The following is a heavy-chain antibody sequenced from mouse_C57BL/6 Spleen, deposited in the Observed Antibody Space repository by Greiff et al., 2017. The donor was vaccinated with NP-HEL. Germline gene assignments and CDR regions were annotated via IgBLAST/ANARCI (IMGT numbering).Heavy chain of an antibody. CDR2: INPNYGIT. V-gene: IGHV1-39*01. CDR1: GYSFTDYN. Sequence: QLQESGPELVKPGASVKISCKASGYSFTDYNMNWVKQSHGKSLEWIGVINPNYGITSYNQKFKGKATLTVDQSSSTAYMQLNSLTSEDSAVYYCARNYGSEGYYFDYWGQGTTLTVSS. J-gene: IGHJ2*01. CDR3: ARNYGSEGYYFDY. D-gene: IGHD1-1*01.